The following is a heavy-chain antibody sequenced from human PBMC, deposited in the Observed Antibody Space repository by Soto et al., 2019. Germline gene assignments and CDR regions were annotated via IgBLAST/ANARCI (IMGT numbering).Heavy chain of an antibody. D-gene: IGHD2-2*01. CDR3: ARGRNIVVVPAAYGGWFDP. Sequence: QVQLQQWGAGLLKPSETLSLTCAVYGGSFSGYYWSWIRQPPGKGLEWIGEINHSGSTNYNPSLKRRVTISVDTSKNQFSLKLSSVTAADTAVYYCARGRNIVVVPAAYGGWFDPWGQGTLVTVSS. V-gene: IGHV4-34*01. J-gene: IGHJ5*02. CDR1: GGSFSGYY. CDR2: INHSGST.